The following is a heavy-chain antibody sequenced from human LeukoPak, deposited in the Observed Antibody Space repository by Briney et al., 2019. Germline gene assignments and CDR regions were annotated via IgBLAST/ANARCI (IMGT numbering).Heavy chain of an antibody. CDR3: ARVQRDRGGFDY. CDR1: GFTFSSYA. J-gene: IGHJ4*02. V-gene: IGHV3-23*01. D-gene: IGHD3-16*01. Sequence: GGSLRLSCAASGFTFSSYAMSWVRQAPGKGLEWVSAISGSGGSTYYADSVKGRFTISRDNSKNSLYLQMNSLRAEDTAVYYCARVQRDRGGFDYWGQGTLVTVSS. CDR2: ISGSGGST.